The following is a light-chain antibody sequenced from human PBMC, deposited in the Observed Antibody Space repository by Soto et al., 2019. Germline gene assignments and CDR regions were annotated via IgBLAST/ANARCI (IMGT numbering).Light chain of an antibody. V-gene: IGKV3-15*01. CDR3: QQYNNWPPLT. CDR1: QSVSSN. CDR2: AAS. Sequence: IVLTQSPGTLSLSPGEGATLSCRASQSVSSNLAWYQQKPGQAPRLLIYAASTRATGIPARFRGSGSGTEFTLTITSLQSEDFAVYYCQQYNNWPPLTFGGGTKVEIK. J-gene: IGKJ4*01.